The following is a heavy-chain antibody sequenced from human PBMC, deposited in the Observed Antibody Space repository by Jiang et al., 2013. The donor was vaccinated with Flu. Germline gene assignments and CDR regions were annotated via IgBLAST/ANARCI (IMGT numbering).Heavy chain of an antibody. CDR3: ARQVAGGGYGGDYYFDY. D-gene: IGHD2-21*01. CDR2: IYYSGST. J-gene: IGHJ4*02. V-gene: IGHV4-39*01. Sequence: GPGLVKPSETLSLTCTVSGGSISSSSYYWGWIRQPPGKGLEWIGSIYYSGSTYYNPSLKSRVTISVDTSKNQFSLKLSSVTAADTAVYYCARQVAGGGYGGDYYFDYWGQGTLVTVSS. CDR1: GGSISSSSYY.